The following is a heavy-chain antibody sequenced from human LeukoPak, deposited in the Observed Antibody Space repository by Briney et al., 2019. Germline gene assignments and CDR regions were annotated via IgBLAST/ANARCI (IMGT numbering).Heavy chain of an antibody. CDR1: GYSFTDYY. D-gene: IGHD3-9*01. V-gene: IGHV1-2*02. J-gene: IGHJ5*02. Sequence: AASVKVSCKASGYSFTDYYLHWVRQAPEQGPEWLGWLNPDSGGTFYGQKFQGRVAMTSDTSISTVYMELSRLTSDDTAVYYCARDREMTGRGNWFDPWGQGTLVTVSS. CDR3: ARDREMTGRGNWFDP. CDR2: LNPDSGGT.